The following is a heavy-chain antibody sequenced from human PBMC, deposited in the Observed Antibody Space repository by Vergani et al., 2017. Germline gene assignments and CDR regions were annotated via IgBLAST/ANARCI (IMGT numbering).Heavy chain of an antibody. CDR2: IYYSGST. V-gene: IGHV4-59*08. Sequence: QVQLQESGPGLVKPSETLSLTCTVSGGSISSYYWSWIRQPPGKGLEWIGYIYYSGSTNYNPSLKSRVTISVDTSKNQFSLKLSSVTAADTSVYYCATLSGWYDYWGQGTLVTVSS. CDR1: GGSISSYY. D-gene: IGHD6-19*01. CDR3: ATLSGWYDY. J-gene: IGHJ4*02.